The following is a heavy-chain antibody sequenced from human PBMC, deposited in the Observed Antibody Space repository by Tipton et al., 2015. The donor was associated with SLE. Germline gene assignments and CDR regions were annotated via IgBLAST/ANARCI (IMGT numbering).Heavy chain of an antibody. Sequence: GLVKPSETLSLTCTVSGGSMSSRSHYWGWIRQPPGKGLEWIGTIYYSGSTYYNPPLKSRVTISLDASTNLFSLRLNSVTAADTAVYYCARERKDFFDISGHPYFDYWGRGSLVTVSS. CDR2: IYYSGST. J-gene: IGHJ4*02. CDR3: ARERKDFFDISGHPYFDY. V-gene: IGHV4-39*07. CDR1: GGSMSSRSHY. D-gene: IGHD3-22*01.